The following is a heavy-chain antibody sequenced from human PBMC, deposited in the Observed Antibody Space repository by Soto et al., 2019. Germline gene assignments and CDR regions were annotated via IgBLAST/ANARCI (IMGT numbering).Heavy chain of an antibody. CDR2: ITPIYPTT. CDR3: ARIPRYSFPTSDDLDS. CDR1: GGTFYTYT. D-gene: IGHD5-18*01. Sequence: SVKVSCKASGGTFYTYTFSWVRQTPGQGLEWMGSITPIYPTTNYAEKFQGRLTVTADGSTNTAYMELNSLTSEDTAVYYCARIPRYSFPTSDDLDSWGQGTLVTVSS. J-gene: IGHJ4*02. V-gene: IGHV1-69*13.